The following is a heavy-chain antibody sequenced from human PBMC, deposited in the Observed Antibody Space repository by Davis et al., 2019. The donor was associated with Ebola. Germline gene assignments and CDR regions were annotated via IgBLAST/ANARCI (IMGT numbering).Heavy chain of an antibody. CDR3: ARLDLGISTYYFDY. Sequence: GESLKISCKGSGYRFTNYWIGWVRQMPGKGLEWMGIIYPGDSDTRYSPSFQGQVTISADKSISIAYLQWSSLKASDTAMYYCARLDLGISTYYFDYWGQGTLVTVSS. V-gene: IGHV5-51*01. CDR2: IYPGDSDT. D-gene: IGHD7-27*01. CDR1: GYRFTNYW. J-gene: IGHJ4*02.